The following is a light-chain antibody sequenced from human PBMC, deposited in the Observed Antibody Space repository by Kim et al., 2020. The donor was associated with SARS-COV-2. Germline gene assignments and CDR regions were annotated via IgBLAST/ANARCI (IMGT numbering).Light chain of an antibody. CDR3: SSYSSSSTLV. J-gene: IGLJ3*02. CDR1: SSDIGDYNY. Sequence: GQSITIACSGTSSDIGDYNYVSWYQKHPGKAPKLMIYDVTKRPSGVSNRFSGSKSGNTASLTISGLQAEDEADYYCSSYSSSSTLVFGGGTQLIVL. CDR2: DVT. V-gene: IGLV2-14*04.